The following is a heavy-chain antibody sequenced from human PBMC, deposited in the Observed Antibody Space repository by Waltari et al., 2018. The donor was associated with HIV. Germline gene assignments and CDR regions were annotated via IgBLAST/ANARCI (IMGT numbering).Heavy chain of an antibody. D-gene: IGHD1-26*01. CDR1: GGPVSSSSYF. J-gene: IGHJ2*01. CDR2: IYYTGRA. Sequence: QLQLQESGPGLVKPSETLSLTCTVSGGPVSSSSYFWGWIRQPPGKGLEWIGRIYYTGRAYYNPSRKSRVTISVDTSKNQFSLKVTSVTAADTAVYYCARHALRVGAAYWNFDLWGRGTLVTVSS. CDR3: ARHALRVGAAYWNFDL. V-gene: IGHV4-39*01.